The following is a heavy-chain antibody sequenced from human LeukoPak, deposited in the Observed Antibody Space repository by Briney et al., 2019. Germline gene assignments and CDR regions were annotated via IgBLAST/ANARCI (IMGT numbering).Heavy chain of an antibody. D-gene: IGHD3-3*01. V-gene: IGHV3-30-3*01. CDR1: GFTFSDYW. CDR3: ARDPRFLEWLGYFDY. J-gene: IGHJ4*02. Sequence: GGSLRLSCAASGFTFSDYWMHWVRQAPGRGLEWVAVISYDGSNKYYADSVKGRFTISRDNSKNTLYLQMNSLRAEDTAVYYCARDPRFLEWLGYFDYWGQGTLVTVSS. CDR2: ISYDGSNK.